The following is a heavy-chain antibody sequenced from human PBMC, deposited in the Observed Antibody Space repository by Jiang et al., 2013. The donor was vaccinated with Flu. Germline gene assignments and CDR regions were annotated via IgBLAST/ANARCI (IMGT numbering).Heavy chain of an antibody. CDR3: ARDNPSGYYYDSSGYYHDITDAFDI. J-gene: IGHJ3*02. V-gene: IGHV1-69*06. CDR2: IIPIFGTA. Sequence: SGAEVKKPGSSVKVSCKASGGTFSSYAISWVRQAPGQGLEWMGGIIPIFGTANYAQKFQGRVTITADKSTSTAYMELSSLRSEDTAVYYCARDNPSGYYYDSSGYYHDITDAFDIWGQGTMVTVSS. D-gene: IGHD3-22*01. CDR1: GGTFSSYA.